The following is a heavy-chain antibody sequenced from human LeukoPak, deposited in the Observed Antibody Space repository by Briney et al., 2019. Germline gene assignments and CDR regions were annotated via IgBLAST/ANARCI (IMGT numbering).Heavy chain of an antibody. CDR2: FDPEDGET. Sequence: ASVTVSCKVSGYTLTELSMHWVRQAPGKGLEWMGGFDPEDGETIYAQKFQGRVTMTEDTSTDTAYMELSSLRSEDTAVYYCATSGSYSLNFDYWGQGTLVTVSS. D-gene: IGHD1-26*01. J-gene: IGHJ4*02. CDR1: GYTLTELS. CDR3: ATSGSYSLNFDY. V-gene: IGHV1-24*01.